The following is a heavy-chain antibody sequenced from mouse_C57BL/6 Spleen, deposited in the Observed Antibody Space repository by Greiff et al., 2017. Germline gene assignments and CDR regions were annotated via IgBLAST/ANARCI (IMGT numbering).Heavy chain of an antibody. V-gene: IGHV5-12*01. D-gene: IGHD2-5*01. J-gene: IGHJ2*01. CDR3: ARHSYYSNYVGGYFDY. Sequence: EVKLMESGGGLVQPGGSLKLSCAASGFTFSDYYMYWVRQTPEKRLEWVAYISNGGGSTYYPDTVKGRFTISRDNAKNTLYLQMSRLKCEDTAMYYCARHSYYSNYVGGYFDYWGQGTTLTVSS. CDR1: GFTFSDYY. CDR2: ISNGGGST.